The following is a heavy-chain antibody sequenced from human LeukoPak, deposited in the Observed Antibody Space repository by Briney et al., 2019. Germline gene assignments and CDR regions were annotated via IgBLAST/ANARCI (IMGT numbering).Heavy chain of an antibody. CDR1: GFTFSSYG. CDR2: ISYDGSNK. D-gene: IGHD3-22*01. V-gene: IGHV3-30*18. Sequence: GGSLRLSCAASGFTFSSYGMHWVRQAPGKGLEWVAVISYDGSNKYYADSVKGRFTISRDNSKNTLYLQMNSLRAEDTAVYYCAKPAPYYDSSGSPLGDYWGQGALVTVSS. J-gene: IGHJ4*02. CDR3: AKPAPYYDSSGSPLGDY.